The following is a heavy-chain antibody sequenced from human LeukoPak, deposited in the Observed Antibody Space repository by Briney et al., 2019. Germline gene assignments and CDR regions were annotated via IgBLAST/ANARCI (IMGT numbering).Heavy chain of an antibody. CDR1: GGSISSGSYY. CDR2: IYTSGST. V-gene: IGHV4-61*02. D-gene: IGHD6-13*01. CDR3: ARYSSSWYGREYYYYYYMDV. Sequence: PSQTLSLTCTVSGGSISSGSYYWSWTRQPAGKGLEWIGRIYTSGSTNYNPSLKSRVTIPVDTSKNQFSLKLSSVTAADTAVYYCARYSSSWYGREYYYYYYMDVWGKGTTVTVSS. J-gene: IGHJ6*03.